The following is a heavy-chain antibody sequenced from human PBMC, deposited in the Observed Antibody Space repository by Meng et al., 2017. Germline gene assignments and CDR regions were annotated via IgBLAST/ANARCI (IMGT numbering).Heavy chain of an antibody. D-gene: IGHD3-22*01. J-gene: IGHJ4*02. CDR2: IKQDGSEK. V-gene: IGHV3-7*01. CDR1: GFTFSTYW. CDR3: ARDSSGYYTNYYFDY. Sequence: GGSLRLSCAASGFTFSTYWMTWVRQAPGKGLEWVANIKQDGSEKYYAASVKGRFTISRDNAKNSLYLQMSSLKAEDTAVYYCARDSSGYYTNYYFDYWGQGTLVTVSS.